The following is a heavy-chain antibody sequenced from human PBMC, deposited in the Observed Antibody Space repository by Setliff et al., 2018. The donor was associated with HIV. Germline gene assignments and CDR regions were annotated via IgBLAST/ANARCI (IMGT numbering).Heavy chain of an antibody. CDR2: IYYGST. CDR1: GGSISSYY. J-gene: IGHJ4*02. D-gene: IGHD3-3*01. Sequence: SETLSLTCTVSGGSISSYYWSWIRQPPGKGLEWIGYIYYGSTNYNPSLRSRVTISVDTSKNQFSLNLSSVTAADTAVYYCARSDNCWSAESSFDYWGQGTLVTVSS. V-gene: IGHV4-59*01. CDR3: ARSDNCWSAESSFDY.